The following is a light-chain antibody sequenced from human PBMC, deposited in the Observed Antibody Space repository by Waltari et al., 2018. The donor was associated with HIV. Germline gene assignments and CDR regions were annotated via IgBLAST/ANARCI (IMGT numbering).Light chain of an antibody. CDR1: PSLLHSNGYNY. J-gene: IGKJ1*01. CDR3: MQALQAPPA. Sequence: DIVITQSPLSLPVTPGEPASISCRSSPSLLHSNGYNYLVWYLQKPGRSPQLLIHLASDRASGGPDRFCGSGSGTEFTLKISRGEAEDVGVYYCMQALQAPPAFGQGTKVEIK. CDR2: LAS. V-gene: IGKV2-28*01.